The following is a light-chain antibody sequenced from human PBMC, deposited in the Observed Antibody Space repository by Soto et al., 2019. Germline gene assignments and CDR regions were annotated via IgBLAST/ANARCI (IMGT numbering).Light chain of an antibody. Sequence: EILMTQSAATLSVSPGERATLSCRASQSISSSLAWYQQKPGQAPRLLIYGASTRATGIPARLSGSGSGTEFTLTISSLQSEDFAVYYCQHYNNWPRWTFGQGTKVDIK. CDR3: QHYNNWPRWT. CDR1: QSISSS. CDR2: GAS. V-gene: IGKV3-15*01. J-gene: IGKJ1*01.